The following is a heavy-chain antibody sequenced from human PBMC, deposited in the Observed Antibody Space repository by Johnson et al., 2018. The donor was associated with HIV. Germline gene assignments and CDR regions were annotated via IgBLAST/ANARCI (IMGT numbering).Heavy chain of an antibody. CDR2: ITGDGGRT. Sequence: VQLVESGGGVVQPGGSLRLSCAASGFTFSSYAMFWVRQAPCKGLEWVALITGDGGRTYYADSVKGRFTISRDNSENTLYLQMNSRRAEDTAVYYCARDLAGPCGIWGQGTMVTVSS. V-gene: IGHV3-23*04. CDR3: ARDLAGPCGI. J-gene: IGHJ3*02. D-gene: IGHD2-21*01. CDR1: GFTFSSYA.